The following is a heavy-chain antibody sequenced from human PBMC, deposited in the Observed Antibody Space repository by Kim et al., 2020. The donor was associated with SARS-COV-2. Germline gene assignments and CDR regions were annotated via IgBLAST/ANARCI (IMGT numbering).Heavy chain of an antibody. J-gene: IGHJ4*02. CDR3: TRSSGYYIALES. Sequence: YYAASVKGRLTISRDNSRNTLYLQRNSLRAEDRARYYCTRSSGYYIALESWGQGTPVTVSS. V-gene: IGHV3-30*01. D-gene: IGHD3-22*01.